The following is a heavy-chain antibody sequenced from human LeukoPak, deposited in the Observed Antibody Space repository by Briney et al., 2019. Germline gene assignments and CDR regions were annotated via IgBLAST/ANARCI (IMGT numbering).Heavy chain of an antibody. J-gene: IGHJ4*02. Sequence: GGSLGLSCAASGFTFSSYEMNWVRQAPGKGLEWVSYISSSGTTVHYAESVKGRVTISRDNAKSSLYLQMNSLRVEDTAVYYCARVSRGSYDLDYWGQGTLVTVSS. CDR1: GFTFSSYE. CDR2: ISSSGTTV. V-gene: IGHV3-48*03. CDR3: ARVSRGSYDLDY. D-gene: IGHD1-26*01.